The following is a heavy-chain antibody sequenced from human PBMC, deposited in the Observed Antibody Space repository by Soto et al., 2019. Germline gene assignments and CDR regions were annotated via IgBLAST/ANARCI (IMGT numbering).Heavy chain of an antibody. Sequence: PGGPLRLSWAAAGGTFSGYARSWVSQAPGKGLEWVSAISGSGGSTYYADSVKGRFTISRDNSKNTLYLQMNSLRAEDTAVYYCAKDRRSSGWYFAFDIWGQGTMVTVSS. D-gene: IGHD6-19*01. V-gene: IGHV3-23*01. CDR3: AKDRRSSGWYFAFDI. J-gene: IGHJ3*02. CDR2: ISGSGGST. CDR1: GGTFSGYA.